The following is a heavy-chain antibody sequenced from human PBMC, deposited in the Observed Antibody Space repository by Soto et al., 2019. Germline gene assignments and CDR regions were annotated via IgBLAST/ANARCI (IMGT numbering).Heavy chain of an antibody. Sequence: GGSLRLSCAASGFPFSSYAMTWVRQAPGKGLEWVSGISGSGTITYDADSVKGRFTISRDNAKNSLYLQMNSLRAEDTAVYYCARVGRFGAFDPWGQGTLVTVSS. J-gene: IGHJ5*02. D-gene: IGHD3-3*01. V-gene: IGHV3-23*01. CDR1: GFPFSSYA. CDR2: ISGSGTIT. CDR3: ARVGRFGAFDP.